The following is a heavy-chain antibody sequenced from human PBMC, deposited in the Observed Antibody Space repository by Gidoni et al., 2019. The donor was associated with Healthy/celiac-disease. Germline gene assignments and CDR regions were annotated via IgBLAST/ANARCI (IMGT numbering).Heavy chain of an antibody. D-gene: IGHD3-10*01. CDR1: GGSFSGYY. J-gene: IGHJ4*02. CDR3: ARGHKWFGELFGGNPKVDFDY. V-gene: IGHV4-34*01. CDR2: INHSGST. Sequence: QVQLQQWGAGLLKPSETLSLTCAVYGGSFSGYYCSWIRQPPGKGLAWIGEINHSGSTNYNPSLKSRVTISVDTSKNQFSLKLSSVTAADTAVYYCARGHKWFGELFGGNPKVDFDYWGQGTLVTVSS.